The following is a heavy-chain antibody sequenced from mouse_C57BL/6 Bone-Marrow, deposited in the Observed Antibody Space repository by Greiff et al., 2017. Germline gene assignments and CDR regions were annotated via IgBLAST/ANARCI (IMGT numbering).Heavy chain of an antibody. V-gene: IGHV1-18*01. CDR2: INPNNGGT. CDR1: GYTFTDYN. Sequence: EVQLQQSGPELVKPGASVKIPCKASGYTFTDYNMDWVKQSPGKSLEWIGDINPNNGGTIYNQKFKGKATLTVDKSSSTAYMELRILTSEDTAVYYSARRWLSRFDYWGQGTTLTVSA. D-gene: IGHD1-1*02. J-gene: IGHJ2*01. CDR3: ARRWLSRFDY.